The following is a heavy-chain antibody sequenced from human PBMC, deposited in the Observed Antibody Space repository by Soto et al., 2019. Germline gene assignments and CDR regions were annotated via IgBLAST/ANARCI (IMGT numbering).Heavy chain of an antibody. J-gene: IGHJ4*02. CDR3: AKGHYYDSSGYYFDY. Sequence: GGSLRLSCAASGFTFSSYAMSWVRQAPGKGLEWVSAISGSGGSTYYADSVKGRFAISRDNSKNTLYLQMNSLRAEDTAVYYCAKGHYYDSSGYYFDYWGQGTLVTVSS. CDR1: GFTFSSYA. CDR2: ISGSGGST. V-gene: IGHV3-23*01. D-gene: IGHD3-22*01.